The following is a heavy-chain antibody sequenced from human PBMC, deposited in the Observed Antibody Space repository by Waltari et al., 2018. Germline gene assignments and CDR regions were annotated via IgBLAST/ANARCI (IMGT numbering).Heavy chain of an antibody. J-gene: IGHJ5*02. CDR3: AREELGSAATFDP. Sequence: QVQLVQSGAEVKKPGSSVKVSCKASGGTFSSYAISWVRPAPGRGLEGKGGVIPILGITNCAQKFQGRVTITADKSTSTAYMELSSLRSEDTAVYYCAREELGSAATFDPWGQGTLVTVSS. D-gene: IGHD1-26*01. V-gene: IGHV1-69*10. CDR2: VIPILGIT. CDR1: GGTFSSYA.